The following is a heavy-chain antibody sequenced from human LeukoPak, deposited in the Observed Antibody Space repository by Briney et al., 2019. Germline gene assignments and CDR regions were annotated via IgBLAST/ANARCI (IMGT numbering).Heavy chain of an antibody. CDR1: GFTFSSYA. D-gene: IGHD3-22*01. V-gene: IGHV3-23*01. CDR2: ISGSGGST. J-gene: IGHJ4*02. Sequence: GGSLKLSCAASGFTFSSYAMSWVRQAPGKGLEWVSAISGSGGSTYYADSVKGRFTISRDNSKNTLYLQMNSLRAEDTAVYYCAKGSGITMIVVVITDWGQGTLVTVSS. CDR3: AKGSGITMIVVVITD.